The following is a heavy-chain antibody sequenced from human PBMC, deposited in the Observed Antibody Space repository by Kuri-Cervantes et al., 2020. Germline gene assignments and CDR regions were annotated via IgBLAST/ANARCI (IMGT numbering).Heavy chain of an antibody. CDR2: ISWNSGRI. J-gene: IGHJ4*02. CDR3: AKDIAAAGPYYFDY. V-gene: IGHV3-9*01. CDR1: GFTFDDYA. Sequence: GGSLRLSCAASGFTFDDYAMHWVRQAPGKGLEWVSGISWNSGRIGYADSVKGRFTISRDNAKNSLYLQMNSLRAEDTALFYCAKDIAAAGPYYFDYWGQGTLVTVSS. D-gene: IGHD6-13*01.